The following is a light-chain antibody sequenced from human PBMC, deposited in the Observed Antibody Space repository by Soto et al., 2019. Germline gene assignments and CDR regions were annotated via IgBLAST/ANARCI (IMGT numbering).Light chain of an antibody. CDR3: QQYGSSTQT. Sequence: EIVLTQSPGTLSLSPGERATLSCRSSQSVSSSYLAWYQQKPGQAPRLLIYGASTRATGIPDRFSGSGSGTDFNLTISRLETEDFAVYECQQYGSSTQTFGQGTKVDIK. V-gene: IGKV3-20*01. J-gene: IGKJ1*01. CDR1: QSVSSSY. CDR2: GAS.